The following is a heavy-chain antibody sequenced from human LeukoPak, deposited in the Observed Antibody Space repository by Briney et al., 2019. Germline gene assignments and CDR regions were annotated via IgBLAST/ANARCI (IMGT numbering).Heavy chain of an antibody. CDR3: ARCGDQDAFDI. Sequence: ASVKVSCKASGYTFTTYDINWVRQATGQGLEWMGWMNPNSGNTGYAQKFQGRVTMTRDTSISTAYMELSSLRSEDTAVYYCARCGDQDAFDIWGQGTMVTVSS. CDR2: MNPNSGNT. J-gene: IGHJ3*02. CDR1: GYTFTTYD. V-gene: IGHV1-8*01. D-gene: IGHD2-21*02.